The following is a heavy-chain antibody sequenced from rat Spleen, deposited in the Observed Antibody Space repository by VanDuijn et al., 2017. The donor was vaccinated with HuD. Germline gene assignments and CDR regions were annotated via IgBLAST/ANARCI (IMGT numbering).Heavy chain of an antibody. V-gene: IGHV3-1*01. CDR3: ARLGQQGVMDA. Sequence: EVKLVESGGGLVQPGRSLKLSCAASGFNFNDYWMGWIRKFPGNKMEWMGYISYSGSTSYNPSLKSRISITRDTSKNQFFLQLNSVTTEDTATYYCARLGQQGVMDAWGQGASVTVSS. J-gene: IGHJ4*01. CDR2: ISYSGST. D-gene: IGHD1-2*01. CDR1: GFNFNDYW.